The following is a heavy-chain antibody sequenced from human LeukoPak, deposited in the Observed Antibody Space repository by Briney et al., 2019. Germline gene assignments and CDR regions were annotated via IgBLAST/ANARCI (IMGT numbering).Heavy chain of an antibody. D-gene: IGHD3-10*01. CDR2: IWSDGSNK. Sequence: GRSLRLSCAASGFTFSSYGMHWVRQAPGKGLEWVAVIWSDGSNKNYADSVKGRFTISRDNSKNTLYLQMNSLRVEDTAMYYCATDIGSAPFDYWGQGTLVTVPS. V-gene: IGHV3-33*01. J-gene: IGHJ4*02. CDR1: GFTFSSYG. CDR3: ATDIGSAPFDY.